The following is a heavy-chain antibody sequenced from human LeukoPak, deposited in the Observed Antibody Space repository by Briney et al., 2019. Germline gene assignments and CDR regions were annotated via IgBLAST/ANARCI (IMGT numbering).Heavy chain of an antibody. Sequence: PSETLSLTCTVSGDSISSGSYYWGWIRQPPGKGLEWIGYISYSGTTNYNPSLKSRVTISVETSKNQFSLKLTSVTAADTAVYYCARGLNLYNWNYFAGVWGQGTLVTVSS. CDR3: ARGLNLYNWNYFAGV. CDR2: ISYSGTT. D-gene: IGHD1-7*01. V-gene: IGHV4-61*01. J-gene: IGHJ4*02. CDR1: GDSISSGSYY.